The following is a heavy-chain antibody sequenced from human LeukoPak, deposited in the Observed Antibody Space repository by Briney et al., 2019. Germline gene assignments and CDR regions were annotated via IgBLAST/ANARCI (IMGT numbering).Heavy chain of an antibody. Sequence: GGSLRLSCAASGFTFSSYGMHWVRQAPGKGLEWVAVISYDGSNKYYADSVKGRFTISRDNSKNTLYLQMNSLRAEDTAVYYCAKDSGGIVGATGDYWGQGTLVTVSS. D-gene: IGHD1-26*01. V-gene: IGHV3-30*18. J-gene: IGHJ4*02. CDR1: GFTFSSYG. CDR2: ISYDGSNK. CDR3: AKDSGGIVGATGDY.